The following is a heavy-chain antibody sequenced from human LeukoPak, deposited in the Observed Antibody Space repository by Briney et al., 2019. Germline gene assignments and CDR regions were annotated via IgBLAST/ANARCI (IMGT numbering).Heavy chain of an antibody. V-gene: IGHV1-8*01. CDR3: ARRNYCVSTSCTYYYYYMDV. Sequence: GASVKVSCKASGYTFTSYDINWVRQATGQGLEWMGWMNPNSGGTNYAQKFQGRVTMTRDTSISTAYMELSSLRSEDTAVYYCARRNYCVSTSCTYYYYYMDVWGKGTTVTVSS. J-gene: IGHJ6*03. D-gene: IGHD2-2*01. CDR1: GYTFTSYD. CDR2: MNPNSGGT.